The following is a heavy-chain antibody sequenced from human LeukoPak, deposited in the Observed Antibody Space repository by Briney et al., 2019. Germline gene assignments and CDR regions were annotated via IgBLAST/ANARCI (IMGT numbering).Heavy chain of an antibody. CDR1: GYTFITYG. CDR2: ISAYNGNT. V-gene: IGHV1-18*01. D-gene: IGHD6-19*01. J-gene: IGHJ3*02. CDR3: ARRAQIAVAGGGAFDI. Sequence: ASVKVSCKASGYTFITYGISWVRQAPGQGLEWMGWISAYNGNTDYAQNLQGRVTMTTDTSTSTAYMELRSLRSEDTAVYYCARRAQIAVAGGGAFDIWGQGTMVTVSS.